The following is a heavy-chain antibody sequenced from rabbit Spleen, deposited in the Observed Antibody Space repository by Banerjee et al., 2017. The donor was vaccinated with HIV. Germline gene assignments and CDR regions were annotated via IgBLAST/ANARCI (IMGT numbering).Heavy chain of an antibody. CDR1: GFSFSNNYV. V-gene: IGHV1S40*01. CDR2: IYDGSSGST. CDR3: ARDTSSSFSSYGMDL. D-gene: IGHD1-1*01. J-gene: IGHJ6*01. Sequence: QSLEESGGDLVKPGASLTLTCTASGFSFSNNYVMCWVRQAPGKGLEWIACIYDGSSGSTWYASWAKGRFTISKTSSTTVTLQMTSLTAADTATYFCARDTSSSFSSYGMDLWGPGTLVTVS.